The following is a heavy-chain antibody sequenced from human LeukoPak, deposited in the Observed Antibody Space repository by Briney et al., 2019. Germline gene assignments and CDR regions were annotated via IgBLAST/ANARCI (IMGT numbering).Heavy chain of an antibody. V-gene: IGHV4-39*07. CDR1: GFTVSSNY. CDR2: IYYSGST. CDR3: ARDKNRALRPTGFDY. Sequence: GSLRLSCAASGFTVSSNYMSWVRQPPGKGLEWIGSIYYSGSTYYNPSLKSRVTISVDTSKNQFSLKLSSVTAADTAVYYCARDKNRALRPTGFDYWGQGTLVTVSS. D-gene: IGHD4-17*01. J-gene: IGHJ4*02.